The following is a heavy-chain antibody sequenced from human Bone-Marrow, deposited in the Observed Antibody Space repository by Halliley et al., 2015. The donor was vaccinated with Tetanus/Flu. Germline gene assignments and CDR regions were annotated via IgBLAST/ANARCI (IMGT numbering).Heavy chain of an antibody. D-gene: IGHD6-13*01. J-gene: IGHJ4*02. Sequence: EWIGYVYYNGYTNYNPSLEGRVTISVDTSKNQFSLNRKSVTAADTAIYYCARGLPGYSSSWYYWGQGTLVTVSS. V-gene: IGHV4-59*09. CDR2: VYYNGYT. CDR3: ARGLPGYSSSWYY.